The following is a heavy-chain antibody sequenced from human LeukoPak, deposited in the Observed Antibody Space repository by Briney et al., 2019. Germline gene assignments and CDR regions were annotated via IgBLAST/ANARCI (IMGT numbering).Heavy chain of an antibody. D-gene: IGHD3-22*01. CDR3: ARDQELLSSGDY. CDR1: GFTFSSYS. Sequence: GGSLRLSCAASGFTFSSYSMNWVRQAPGKGLEWVSSISSSSSYIYYADSVKGRFTISRDNAKNSLYLQMNRLRAEDTAVYYCARDQELLSSGDYWGQGTLVTVSS. J-gene: IGHJ4*02. CDR2: ISSSSSYI. V-gene: IGHV3-21*01.